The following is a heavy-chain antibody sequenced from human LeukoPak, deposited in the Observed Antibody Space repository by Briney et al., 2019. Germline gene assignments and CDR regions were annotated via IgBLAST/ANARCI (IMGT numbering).Heavy chain of an antibody. V-gene: IGHV5-51*01. D-gene: IGHD3-10*01. Sequence: GESLKISCKGSGYSFTSYWIGWVRQMPGKGLEWMGIIYPGDSDTRYSPSFQGQVAISADKSINTAYLQWSSLKASDTAMYYCARPRGYYGSGSYRGEDDAFDIWGQGTMVTVSS. CDR2: IYPGDSDT. J-gene: IGHJ3*02. CDR1: GYSFTSYW. CDR3: ARPRGYYGSGSYRGEDDAFDI.